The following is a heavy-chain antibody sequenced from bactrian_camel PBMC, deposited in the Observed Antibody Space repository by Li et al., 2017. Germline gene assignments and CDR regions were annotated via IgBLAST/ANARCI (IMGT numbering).Heavy chain of an antibody. D-gene: IGHD2*01. CDR3: ARCAYCSGGGCVSPGY. CDR1: GYPYNSDV. CDR2: IDRDLGA. J-gene: IGHJ6*01. V-gene: IGHV3S9*01. Sequence: HVQLVESGGDSVQAGGSLRLTCDAIGYPYNSDVCMGWFRQAPGKGREGVATIDRDLGANYADAVKGRFTISKDDAKRTLYLQMNSLKPEDTAMYYCARCAYCSGGGCVSPGYWGQGTQVTVS.